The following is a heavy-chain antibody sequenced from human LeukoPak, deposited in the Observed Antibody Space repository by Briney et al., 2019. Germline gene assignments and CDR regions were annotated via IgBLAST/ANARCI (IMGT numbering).Heavy chain of an antibody. CDR2: IYTSGST. J-gene: IGHJ4*02. V-gene: IGHV4-4*07. CDR1: GGSISYFY. CDR3: ARQTGSGLFILP. D-gene: IGHD3/OR15-3a*01. Sequence: SETLSLTCTVSGGSISYFYWSWIRQPAGKGLEWIGRIYTSGSTNYNPSLKSRVTMSVDTSKNQFSLRLTSVTAADTAVYYCARQTGSGLFILPGGQGTLVTVSS.